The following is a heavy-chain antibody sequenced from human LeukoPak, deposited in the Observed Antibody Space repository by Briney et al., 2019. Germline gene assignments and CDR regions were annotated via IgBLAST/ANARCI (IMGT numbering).Heavy chain of an antibody. CDR1: GFSFSSYW. J-gene: IGHJ4*02. CDR2: ISGSGGNT. D-gene: IGHD1-14*01. Sequence: GGSLRLSCEGSGFSFSSYWMNWVRQAPGKGLEWVAAISGSGGNTYFADSVKGRFTISRDNSKNTLYLQMNSLRAEDTAVYYCAKPARTDYADYWGQGTLVTVSS. V-gene: IGHV3-23*01. CDR3: AKPARTDYADY.